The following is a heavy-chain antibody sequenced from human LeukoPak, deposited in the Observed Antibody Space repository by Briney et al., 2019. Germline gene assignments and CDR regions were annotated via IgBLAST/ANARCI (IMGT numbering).Heavy chain of an antibody. CDR3: AKYTKDLYYDSSGSFDY. V-gene: IGHV3-23*01. D-gene: IGHD3-22*01. J-gene: IGHJ4*02. CDR2: ISGSGGSA. Sequence: GGSLRLSCAASGFTFSSYAMTWVRQAPGKGLEWVSDISGSGGSAHYADSAKGRFTISRDNSKKTLYLQMNSLRAEDTAVYYCAKYTKDLYYDSSGSFDYWGQGTLVAVSS. CDR1: GFTFSSYA.